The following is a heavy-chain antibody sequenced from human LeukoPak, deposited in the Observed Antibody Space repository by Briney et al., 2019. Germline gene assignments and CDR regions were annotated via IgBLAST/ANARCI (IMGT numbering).Heavy chain of an antibody. CDR1: GFTVSSNY. J-gene: IGHJ4*02. CDR3: ASGRYCSGGSCYFYGDY. D-gene: IGHD2-15*01. V-gene: IGHV3-53*01. CDR2: IYSGGST. Sequence: GGSLRLSCAASGFTVSSNYMSWVRQAPGKGLEWVSVIYSGGSTYYADSVKGRFTISRDNSKNTLYLQMNSLRAEDTAVYYCASGRYCSGGSCYFYGDYWGQGTLVTVSS.